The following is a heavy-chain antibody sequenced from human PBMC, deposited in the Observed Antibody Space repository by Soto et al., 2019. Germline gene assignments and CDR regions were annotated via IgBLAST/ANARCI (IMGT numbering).Heavy chain of an antibody. V-gene: IGHV4-59*01. CDR3: ARDRGGEFNRYYYGMDV. J-gene: IGHJ6*02. CDR1: GGSISSYY. Sequence: PSETLSLTCTVSGGSISSYYWSWIRQPPGKGLEWIGYIYYSGSTNYNPSLKSRVTISVDTSKNQFSLKLSSVTAADTAVYYCARDRGGEFNRYYYGMDVWGQGTTVTVSS. D-gene: IGHD3-10*01. CDR2: IYYSGST.